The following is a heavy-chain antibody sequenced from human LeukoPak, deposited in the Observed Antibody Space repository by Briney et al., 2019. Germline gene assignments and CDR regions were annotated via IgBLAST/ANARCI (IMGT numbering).Heavy chain of an antibody. CDR3: ARDRDNNYYDY. Sequence: GGSLRLSCAASGFTFSRNAMNWVRQAPGKGLEWVSFISSSSNYMSYADSVKGRFTISRDDSKNTLYLQMNTLRVEDTAVYYCARDRDNNYYDYWGQGTLVTVSS. D-gene: IGHD5-24*01. CDR1: GFTFSRNA. J-gene: IGHJ4*02. CDR2: ISSSSNYM. V-gene: IGHV3-21*01.